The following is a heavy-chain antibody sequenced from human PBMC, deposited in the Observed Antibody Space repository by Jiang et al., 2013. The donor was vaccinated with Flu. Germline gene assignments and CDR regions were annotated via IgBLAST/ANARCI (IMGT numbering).Heavy chain of an antibody. Sequence: GAEVKKPGASVKLSCKASGYTFVTYAIHWVRQAPGQGLEWMGWINIGTDIPRYSQKFQGRVTITRDTSASTAYMELSSLISEDTAVYYCARVAGDSRTWSYYFDHVGPGNPGHRLL. CDR2: INIGTDIP. V-gene: IGHV1-3*04. CDR1: GYTFVTYA. CDR3: ARVAGDSRTWSYYFDH. D-gene: IGHD3-22*01. J-gene: IGHJ4*02.